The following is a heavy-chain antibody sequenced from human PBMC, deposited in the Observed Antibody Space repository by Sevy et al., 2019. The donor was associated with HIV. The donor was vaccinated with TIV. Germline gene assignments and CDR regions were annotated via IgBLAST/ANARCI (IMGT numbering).Heavy chain of an antibody. J-gene: IGHJ4*02. D-gene: IGHD3-16*01. CDR2: ISYDGRNNK. CDR3: ARDRGEILHSAFDY. Sequence: GALRLSCAASGFRFSDYSMHWVRQAPGKGLEWVAVISYDGRNNKYNVDSVKGRFTISRDNSKNTLFLQMNSLRAEDSAIYYCARDRGEILHSAFDYWGRGTLVTVSS. CDR1: GFRFSDYS. V-gene: IGHV3-30*14.